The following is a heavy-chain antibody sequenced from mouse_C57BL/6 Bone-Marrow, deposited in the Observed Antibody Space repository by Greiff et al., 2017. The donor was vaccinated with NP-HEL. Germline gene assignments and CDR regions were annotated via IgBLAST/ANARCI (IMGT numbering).Heavy chain of an antibody. J-gene: IGHJ4*01. CDR2: INPNYGTT. CDR1: GYSFTDYN. Sequence: EVKLQQSGPELVKPGASVKISCKASGYSFTDYNMNWVKQSNGKSLEWIGVINPNYGTTSYNQKFKGKATLTVDQSSSTAYMQLNSLTSEDSAVYYCAREGIYDGYYVGAMDYWGQGTSVTVSS. D-gene: IGHD2-3*01. CDR3: AREGIYDGYYVGAMDY. V-gene: IGHV1-39*01.